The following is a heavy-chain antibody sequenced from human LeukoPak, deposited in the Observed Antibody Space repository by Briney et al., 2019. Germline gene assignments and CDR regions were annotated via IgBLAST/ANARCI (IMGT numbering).Heavy chain of an antibody. CDR2: IYYSGST. CDR3: ARGLSRGLGTSRSSIAARRGWAYYFDY. Sequence: SETLSLTCTVSGGSISSSSYYWGWIRQPPGKGLEWIGSIYYSGSTYYNPSLKSRVTISVDTSKNQFSLKLSSVTAADTAVYYCARGLSRGLGTSRSSIAARRGWAYYFDYWGQGTLVTVSS. J-gene: IGHJ4*02. CDR1: GGSISSSSYY. V-gene: IGHV4-39*07. D-gene: IGHD6-6*01.